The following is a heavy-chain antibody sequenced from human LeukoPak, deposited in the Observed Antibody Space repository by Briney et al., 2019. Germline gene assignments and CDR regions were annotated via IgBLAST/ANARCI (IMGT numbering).Heavy chain of an antibody. D-gene: IGHD4-17*01. CDR1: GGSISSYY. CDR2: IYYSGST. V-gene: IGHV4-59*01. CDR3: ASGRGAYAVYYFDD. J-gene: IGHJ4*02. Sequence: SETLSLTCTISGGSISSYYWSWIRQPPGKGLEWIGYIYYSGSTNYNPSLKSRVTISVDTSKNQFSLKLTSVTAADTAVYYCASGRGAYAVYYFDDWDQGTLVTVSS.